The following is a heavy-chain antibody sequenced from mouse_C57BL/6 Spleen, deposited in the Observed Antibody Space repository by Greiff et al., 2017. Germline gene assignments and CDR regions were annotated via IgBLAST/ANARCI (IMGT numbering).Heavy chain of an antibody. J-gene: IGHJ3*01. CDR1: GYAFSSSW. CDR2: IYPGDGDT. CDR3: ARGGVHREEE. Sequence: QVQLKESGPELVKPGASVKISCKASGYAFSSSWMNWVKQRPGKGLEWIGRIYPGDGDTNYNGKFKGKATLTEDKSSSTAYMQLSRLTSEDSAVEDRARGGVHREEEWGKGKQVNVSA. V-gene: IGHV1-82*01. D-gene: IGHD2-14*01.